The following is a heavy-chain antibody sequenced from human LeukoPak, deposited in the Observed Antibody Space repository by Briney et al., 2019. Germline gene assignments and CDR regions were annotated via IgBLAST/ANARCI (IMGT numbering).Heavy chain of an antibody. CDR3: ARSKAKVAFDI. D-gene: IGHD5-18*01. CDR1: GYTFTSYD. V-gene: IGHV1-8*03. Sequence: ASVKVSCKASGYTFTSYDINWVRQATGQGLEWMGWMNPNSGNTGYALKFQGRVTITRNTSISTAYMELSSLRSEDTAVYYCARSKAKVAFDIWGQGTMVTVSS. J-gene: IGHJ3*02. CDR2: MNPNSGNT.